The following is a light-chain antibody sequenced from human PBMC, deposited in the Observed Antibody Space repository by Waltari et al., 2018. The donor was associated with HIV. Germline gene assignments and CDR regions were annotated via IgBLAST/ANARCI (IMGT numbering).Light chain of an antibody. CDR3: QRYNNYPYT. CDR1: QSISIW. V-gene: IGKV1-5*03. Sequence: DIQMNQSPATLSATIGGGISITCRASQSISIWLAWYQLKPGKAPKLLIYKASSLESGVPSRFSGSGSGTEFSLTISSPQPDDFATYYCQRYNNYPYTFGQGTKLELK. CDR2: KAS. J-gene: IGKJ2*01.